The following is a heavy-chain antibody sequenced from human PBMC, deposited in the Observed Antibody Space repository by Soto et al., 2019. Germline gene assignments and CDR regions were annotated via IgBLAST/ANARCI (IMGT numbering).Heavy chain of an antibody. V-gene: IGHV3-53*01. D-gene: IGHD5-18*01. J-gene: IGHJ4*02. CDR3: ARVGYSHERAFDY. CDR2: IYSGGST. Sequence: GGSLRLSCAASGFTVSSNYMSWVRQAPGKGLEWVSVIYSGGSTYYADAVKGRFTISRDNSKNTLYLQMNSLRAEDTAVYYCARVGYSHERAFDYWGQGTLVTVSS. CDR1: GFTVSSNY.